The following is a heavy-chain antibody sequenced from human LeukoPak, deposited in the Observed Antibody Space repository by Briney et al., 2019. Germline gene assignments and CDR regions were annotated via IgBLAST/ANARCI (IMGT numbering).Heavy chain of an antibody. Sequence: GGSLRLSCAASGFTVSSNYMSWVRQAPGKGLEWVSVIYSGGSTYYADSVKGRFTISRDNSKNTLYLQMNSLRAEDTAVYYCARGQQLVPWFDPWGQGTLVTVSS. J-gene: IGHJ5*02. D-gene: IGHD6-13*01. CDR1: GFTVSSNY. CDR2: IYSGGST. CDR3: ARGQQLVPWFDP. V-gene: IGHV3-53*01.